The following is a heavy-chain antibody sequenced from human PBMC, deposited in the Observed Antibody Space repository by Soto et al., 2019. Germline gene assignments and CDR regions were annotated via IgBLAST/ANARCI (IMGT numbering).Heavy chain of an antibody. D-gene: IGHD3-10*01. CDR3: AREEMVRGVTHGDY. J-gene: IGHJ4*02. V-gene: IGHV3-33*01. CDR2: IWYDGSNK. Sequence: GGSLRLSCAASGFTFSSYGMHWVRQAPGKGLEWVAVIWYDGSNKYYADSVKGRFTISRDNSKNTLYLQMNSLRAEDTAVYYCAREEMVRGVTHGDYWGQGTLVTVSS. CDR1: GFTFSSYG.